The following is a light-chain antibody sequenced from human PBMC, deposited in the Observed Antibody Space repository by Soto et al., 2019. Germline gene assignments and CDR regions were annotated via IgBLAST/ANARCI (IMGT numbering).Light chain of an antibody. Sequence: ENQKKQSPSTLSASVGDRVTITCRASESMSGWLAWYQQKPGKAPKLLIYDASTLESGVPLRFSGSGSGTKFTLTISSLQPDDFATYYCQQYNSYSPWTSGQGTIADIK. CDR3: QQYNSYSPWT. V-gene: IGKV1-5*01. J-gene: IGKJ1*01. CDR1: ESMSGW. CDR2: DAS.